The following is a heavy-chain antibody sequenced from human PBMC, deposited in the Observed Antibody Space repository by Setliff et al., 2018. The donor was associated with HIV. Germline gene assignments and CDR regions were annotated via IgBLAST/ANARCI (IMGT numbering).Heavy chain of an antibody. Sequence: SETLSLTCTVSGGSISSSSYYWGWIRQPPGKGLEWIGTIYYSGSTYSNPSLKSRVTMSVDTSKSHVSLRLSSVTAADTGVYYCARHRDPPGTRWIFYYYYMDLWGEGTTVTVSS. D-gene: IGHD5-12*01. J-gene: IGHJ6*03. V-gene: IGHV4-39*01. CDR2: IYYSGST. CDR3: ARHRDPPGTRWIFYYYYMDL. CDR1: GGSISSSSYY.